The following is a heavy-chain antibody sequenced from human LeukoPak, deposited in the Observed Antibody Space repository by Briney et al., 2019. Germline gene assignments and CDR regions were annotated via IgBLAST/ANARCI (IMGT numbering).Heavy chain of an antibody. CDR3: ARDKGSSGLDY. J-gene: IGHJ4*02. CDR1: GGSISSYY. Sequence: SETLSLTCAVSGGSISSYYWSWIRQPPGKGLEWIGEINHSGSTNHNPSLKSRVTISVDTSKNQFSLKLSSVTAADTAVYYCARDKGSSGLDYWGQGTLVTVSS. D-gene: IGHD6-25*01. V-gene: IGHV4-34*01. CDR2: INHSGST.